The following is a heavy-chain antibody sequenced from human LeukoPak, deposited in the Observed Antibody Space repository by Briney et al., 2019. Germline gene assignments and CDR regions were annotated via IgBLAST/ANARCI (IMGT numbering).Heavy chain of an antibody. CDR3: ATAVIGSNDY. Sequence: ASVKVSCKASGYTFTSYYMHWVRQAPGKGLEWMGGFDREDDDTIYAQKFQGRVTMTEDTSTDTAYMELSSLRSDDTAMYYCATAVIGSNDYWGQGTLVSVSS. J-gene: IGHJ4*02. V-gene: IGHV1-24*01. D-gene: IGHD5/OR15-5a*01. CDR1: GYTFTSYY. CDR2: FDREDDDT.